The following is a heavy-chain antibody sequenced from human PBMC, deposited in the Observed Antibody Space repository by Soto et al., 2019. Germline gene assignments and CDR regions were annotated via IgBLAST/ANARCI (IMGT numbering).Heavy chain of an antibody. CDR3: ARDSGAKLGSS. CDR1: GCTFSSYR. CDR2: IVPIYRTA. J-gene: IGHJ4*02. D-gene: IGHD6-13*01. V-gene: IGHV1-69*13. Sequence: ASVKVSCKASGCTFSSYRFNWLRQARGQGLEWMGGIVPIYRTADYAQKFQGRVTITAHESTRTVYLELSSQKSHDTARYYCARDSGAKLGSSWGQGTLVTVSS.